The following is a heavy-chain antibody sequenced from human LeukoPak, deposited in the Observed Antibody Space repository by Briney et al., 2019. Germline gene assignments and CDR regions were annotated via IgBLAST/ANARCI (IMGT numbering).Heavy chain of an antibody. D-gene: IGHD5-18*01. Sequence: GESLKISCKGSGYSFPSYWIGWVRQMPGKGLEWMGIIYPGDSDTRYSPSFQGQVTISADKSISTAYLQWSSLKASDTAMYHCARGTGQYTYGYRGAFDTWGQGTMVTVSS. CDR3: ARGTGQYTYGYRGAFDT. J-gene: IGHJ3*02. V-gene: IGHV5-51*01. CDR2: IYPGDSDT. CDR1: GYSFPSYW.